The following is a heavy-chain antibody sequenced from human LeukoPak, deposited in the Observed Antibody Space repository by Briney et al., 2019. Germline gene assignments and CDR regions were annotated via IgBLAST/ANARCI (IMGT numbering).Heavy chain of an antibody. Sequence: PGGSLRLSCAASGFTFSSCAMNWVRQAPGKGLEWVSAISGSGGSTYYADSVKGRFTISRDNSKNTLYLQMNSLRAEDTAVYYCAKVWFGEIYYFDYWGQGTLVTVSS. J-gene: IGHJ4*02. D-gene: IGHD3-10*01. CDR3: AKVWFGEIYYFDY. CDR1: GFTFSSCA. V-gene: IGHV3-23*01. CDR2: ISGSGGST.